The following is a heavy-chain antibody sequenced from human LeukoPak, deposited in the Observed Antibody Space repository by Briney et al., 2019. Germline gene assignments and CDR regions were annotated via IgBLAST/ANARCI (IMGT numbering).Heavy chain of an antibody. CDR2: INPNSGGT. D-gene: IGHD3-10*01. J-gene: IGHJ4*02. V-gene: IGHV1-2*02. CDR3: ARGARGTWAWGD. Sequence: ASVKVSCKASGYTFTGYYMHWVRQAPGQGLEWMGWINPNSGGTNYAQKFQGRVTMTRDTSTSTAYMELSRLRSDDTAMYYCARGARGTWAWGDWGQGTLVTVSS. CDR1: GYTFTGYY.